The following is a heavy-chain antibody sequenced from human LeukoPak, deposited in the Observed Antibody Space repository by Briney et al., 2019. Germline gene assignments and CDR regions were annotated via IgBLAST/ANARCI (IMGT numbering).Heavy chain of an antibody. CDR2: IIPILGIA. J-gene: IGHJ5*02. CDR3: ARDSDSSGYNWFDP. CDR1: GGTFSSYA. Sequence: GSSVKVSCKASGGTFSSYAISWVRQAPGQGLEWMGRIIPILGIANYAQKFQGRVTITADKSMSTAYMELSSLRSEDTAVYYCARDSDSSGYNWFDPWGQGTLVTVSS. D-gene: IGHD3-22*01. V-gene: IGHV1-69*04.